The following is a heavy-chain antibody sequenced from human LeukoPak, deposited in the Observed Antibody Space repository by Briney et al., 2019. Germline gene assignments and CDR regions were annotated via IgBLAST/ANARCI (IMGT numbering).Heavy chain of an antibody. CDR2: IKQEGSEK. CDR3: ARGLLVAAGIDY. D-gene: IGHD6-13*01. Sequence: GRTLRLSCAASGFTFTKYWMTWVRQAPAKGLDWMANIKQEGSEKNYVDSVKGRFTISRDDAKNSLYLQVNSLRAEDTAVYYCARGLLVAAGIDYWGQGALVTVSS. CDR1: GFTFTKYW. V-gene: IGHV3-7*04. J-gene: IGHJ4*02.